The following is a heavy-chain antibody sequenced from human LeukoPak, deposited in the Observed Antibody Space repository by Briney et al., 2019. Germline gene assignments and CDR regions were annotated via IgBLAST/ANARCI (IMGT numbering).Heavy chain of an antibody. V-gene: IGHV4-59*01. J-gene: IGHJ4*02. CDR1: GGSISSYY. CDR3: AKISSGYYPLDY. Sequence: SETLSLTCTVSGGSISSYYWSWMRQPPGKGLEWIGFIYYSGSTNYNPSLKSRVTISVDTSKNQFSLKLSSVTAADTAVYYCAKISSGYYPLDYWGQGTLVTVSS. D-gene: IGHD3-22*01. CDR2: IYYSGST.